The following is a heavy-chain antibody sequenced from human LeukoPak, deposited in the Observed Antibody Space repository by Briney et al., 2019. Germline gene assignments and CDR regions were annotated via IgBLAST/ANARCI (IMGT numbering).Heavy chain of an antibody. Sequence: GESLKISCKGSGYSFTSYWIGWVRPPPGKGLEWMGVIYPGDSRTRYNPTFEGQVTISADKSINTAYLQWSSLKASDTAMYYCACREFYSPWPGPWGQGTLVTVSS. CDR3: ACREFYSPWPGP. CDR1: GYSFTSYW. D-gene: IGHD5-18*01. J-gene: IGHJ5*02. CDR2: IYPGDSRT. V-gene: IGHV5-51*01.